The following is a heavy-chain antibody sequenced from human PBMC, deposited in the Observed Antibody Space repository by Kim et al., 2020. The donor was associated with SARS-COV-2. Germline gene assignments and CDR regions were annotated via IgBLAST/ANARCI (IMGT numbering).Heavy chain of an antibody. CDR1: GFTFSSYG. CDR2: IWYDGSNK. D-gene: IGHD3-22*01. V-gene: IGHV3-33*01. CDR3: ASDSSGYPLLGYYGMDV. Sequence: GGSLRLSCAASGFTFSSYGMHWVRQAPGKGLEWVAVIWYDGSNKYYADSVKGRFTISRDNSKNTLYLQMNSLRAEDTAVYYCASDSSGYPLLGYYGMDVWGQGTTVTVSS. J-gene: IGHJ6*02.